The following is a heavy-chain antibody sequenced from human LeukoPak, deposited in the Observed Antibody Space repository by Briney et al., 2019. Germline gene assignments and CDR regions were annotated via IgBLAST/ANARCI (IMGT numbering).Heavy chain of an antibody. CDR1: GFSFRSFE. J-gene: IGHJ4*02. CDR3: ARVYGGNPDY. V-gene: IGHV3-48*03. CDR2: ISSSGRTI. D-gene: IGHD4-23*01. Sequence: GGSLRLSFAAPGFSFRSFEMNWVRQAPGKGLEWVSYISSSGRTIYYADSVKGQFIISRDNAKNSLYLQTNSLRVEDTAVYYCARVYGGNPDYWGQGTLVTVSS.